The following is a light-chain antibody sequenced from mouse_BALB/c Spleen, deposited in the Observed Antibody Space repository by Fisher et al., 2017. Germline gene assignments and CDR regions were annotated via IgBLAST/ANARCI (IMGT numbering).Light chain of an antibody. V-gene: IGKV4-59*01. CDR1: SSVSY. CDR2: DTS. CDR3: WQGTHFPQT. J-gene: IGKJ1*01. Sequence: IVLTQSTAIMSASLGEEITLTCSASSSVSYMHWYQQKSGTSPKRWIYDTSKLASGVPARFSGSGSGTSYSLTISRVEAEDLGVYYCWQGTHFPQTFGGGTKLEIK.